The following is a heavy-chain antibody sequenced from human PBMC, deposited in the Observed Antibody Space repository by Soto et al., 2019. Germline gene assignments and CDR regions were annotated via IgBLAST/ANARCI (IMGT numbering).Heavy chain of an antibody. CDR2: ISGSGDRT. D-gene: IGHD6-19*01. V-gene: IGHV3-23*01. J-gene: IGHJ4*02. CDR1: GFTFSNYA. CDR3: VRAAFGSGWNS. Sequence: GGSLRLSXAASGFTFSNYAFNWVRQAPGKGLEWVSGISGSGDRTDYTDSVKGRFTISRDNSKNTLYVHLNSLRVADTAVYYCVRAAFGSGWNSWGQGTLVTVSS.